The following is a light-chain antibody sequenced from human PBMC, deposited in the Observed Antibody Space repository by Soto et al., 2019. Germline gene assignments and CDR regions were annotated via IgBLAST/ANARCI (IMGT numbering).Light chain of an antibody. CDR2: GAS. Sequence: DIQMTQSPSSVSASVGDRVTITCRASRDISTWLAWYQQKPGKAPKLLIYGASNLQSGVPSRFSGRGSGTDFTLTISSLQPEDFGTYYCQQANSFPLIFAQGTKVDIK. J-gene: IGKJ2*01. CDR3: QQANSFPLI. CDR1: RDISTW. V-gene: IGKV1D-12*01.